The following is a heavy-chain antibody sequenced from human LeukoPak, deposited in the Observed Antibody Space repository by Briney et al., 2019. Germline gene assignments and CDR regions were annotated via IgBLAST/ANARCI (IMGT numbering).Heavy chain of an antibody. CDR2: IIPILGIA. CDR1: GGTFSSYA. Sequence: SVKVSCKASGGTFSSYAISWVRQAPGQGLEWMGRIIPILGIANYAQKFQGRVTITADKSTSTAYMELSSLRSEDTAVYYCARDFVQGGSGSYYSNLDYWGQGTLVTVSS. J-gene: IGHJ4*02. D-gene: IGHD3-10*01. CDR3: ARDFVQGGSGSYYSNLDY. V-gene: IGHV1-69*04.